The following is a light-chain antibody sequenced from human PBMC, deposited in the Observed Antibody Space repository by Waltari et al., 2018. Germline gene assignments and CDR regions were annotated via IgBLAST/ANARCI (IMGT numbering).Light chain of an antibody. CDR2: YNSTPDK. CDR1: SGLIVSTYN. CDR3: MIWYSAAWV. J-gene: IGLJ3*02. Sequence: QAVVTQPSSLSASPGASASLTCTLRSGLIVSTYNIYWYQQKPGSPPRYLRRYNSTPDKQQGFGVPSRFSGSKDVSANSGILLISGLQSEDEADYYCMIWYSAAWVFGGGTKLNVL. V-gene: IGLV5-45*03.